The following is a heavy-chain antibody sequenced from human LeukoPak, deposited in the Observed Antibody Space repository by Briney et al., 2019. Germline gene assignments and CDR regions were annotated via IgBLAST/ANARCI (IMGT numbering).Heavy chain of an antibody. J-gene: IGHJ4*02. CDR1: GFTFSDYY. D-gene: IGHD3-22*01. Sequence: PGGSLRLSCAASGFTFSDYYMSWLRQAPGKGLEWVSYISSSGSTIYYADSVKGRFTISRDNAKNSLYLQMNSLRAEDTAVYYCARGTHRYYDSSGYLDYWGQGTLVTVSS. CDR3: ARGTHRYYDSSGYLDY. V-gene: IGHV3-11*01. CDR2: ISSSGSTI.